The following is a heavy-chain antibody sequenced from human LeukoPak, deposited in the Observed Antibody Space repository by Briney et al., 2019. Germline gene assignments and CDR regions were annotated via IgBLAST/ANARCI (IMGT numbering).Heavy chain of an antibody. CDR1: GGSISNYY. V-gene: IGHV4-34*01. Sequence: SETLSLTCTVSGGSISNYYWSWIRQPSGKGLEWVGEINHSGSTNYNPSLKSRVTISVDTSKNQFSLKLSSVTAADTAVYYCARGYSSSRDDAFDIWGQGTMVTVSS. J-gene: IGHJ3*02. CDR3: ARGYSSSRDDAFDI. D-gene: IGHD6-13*01. CDR2: INHSGST.